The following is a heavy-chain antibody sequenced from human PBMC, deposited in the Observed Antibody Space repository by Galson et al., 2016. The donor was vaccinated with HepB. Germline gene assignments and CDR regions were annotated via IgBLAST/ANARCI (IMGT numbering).Heavy chain of an antibody. CDR3: SRDPRLLDY. D-gene: IGHD6-25*01. Sequence: SLRLSCAASGFTFSDHYMSWIRQAPGKGLECISYIRYNGAATDYADSVKGRFTISRDNARNSLYLQMNSLSVDDTAVYYCSRDPRLLDYWGQGTLVTVSS. CDR2: IRYNGAAT. CDR1: GFTFSDHY. J-gene: IGHJ4*02. V-gene: IGHV3-11*04.